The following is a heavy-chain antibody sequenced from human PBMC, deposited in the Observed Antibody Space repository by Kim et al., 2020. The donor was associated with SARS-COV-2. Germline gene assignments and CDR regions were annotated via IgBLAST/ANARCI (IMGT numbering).Heavy chain of an antibody. V-gene: IGHV1-3*01. D-gene: IGHD1-1*01. CDR3: ARDGTTRNGGYYFDY. Sequence: QKFQGGVTITRDTSARTAYMELSSLRSEDTAVYYCARDGTTRNGGYYFDYWGQGALVTVSS. J-gene: IGHJ4*02.